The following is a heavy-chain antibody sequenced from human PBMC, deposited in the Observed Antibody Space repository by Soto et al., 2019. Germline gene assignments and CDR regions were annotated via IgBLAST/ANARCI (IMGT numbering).Heavy chain of an antibody. CDR2: IYHSGST. Sequence: QVQLQESGPGLVKPSGTLSLTCAVSGGSISSSNWWSWVRQPPGKGLEWIWEIYHSGSTNDNPSHKGRVTRTVDKSKNQFSLKLSSVTAADTAVYYCARGIAAAGPIDYWGQGTLVTVSS. J-gene: IGHJ4*02. CDR1: GGSISSSNW. V-gene: IGHV4-4*02. D-gene: IGHD6-13*01. CDR3: ARGIAAAGPIDY.